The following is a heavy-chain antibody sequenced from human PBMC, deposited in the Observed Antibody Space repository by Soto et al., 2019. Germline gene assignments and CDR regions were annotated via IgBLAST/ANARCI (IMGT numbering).Heavy chain of an antibody. CDR1: GGSFSGYY. Sequence: SETLSLTCAVYGGSFSGYYWSWIRQPPGKGLEWIGEINHSGSTNYNPSLKSRVTISVDTSKNQFSLKLSSVTAADTAVYYCARGRGWYRYWGQGTLVTVSS. CDR3: ARGRGWYRY. CDR2: INHSGST. D-gene: IGHD6-19*01. V-gene: IGHV4-34*01. J-gene: IGHJ4*02.